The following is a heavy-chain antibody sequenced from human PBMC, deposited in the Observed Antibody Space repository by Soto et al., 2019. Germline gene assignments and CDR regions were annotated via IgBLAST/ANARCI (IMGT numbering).Heavy chain of an antibody. D-gene: IGHD5-18*01. CDR3: ARAVDTAMVTYGYFDY. V-gene: IGHV4-59*01. CDR2: IYYSGST. Sequence: TSETLSLTCTVSGCSISSYYWSWIRQPPGKGLEWIGYIYYSGSTNYNPSLKSRVTISVDTSKNQFSLKLSSVTAADTAVYYCARAVDTAMVTYGYFDYWGQGTLVTVSS. J-gene: IGHJ4*02. CDR1: GCSISSYY.